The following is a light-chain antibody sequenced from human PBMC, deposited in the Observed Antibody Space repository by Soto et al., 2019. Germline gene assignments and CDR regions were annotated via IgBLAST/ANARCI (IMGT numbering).Light chain of an antibody. V-gene: IGKV1-39*01. CDR3: QQSYSTLIT. J-gene: IGKJ5*01. CDR1: QSISSY. CDR2: AAS. Sequence: IQMTQSPSSLSASVGDRVTITCRASQSISSYLNWYQQKPGKVPKLLIYAASSLQSGVPSRFSGSGSGTDFTLTISSLQPEDFATYYCQQSYSTLITFGQGTRLEIK.